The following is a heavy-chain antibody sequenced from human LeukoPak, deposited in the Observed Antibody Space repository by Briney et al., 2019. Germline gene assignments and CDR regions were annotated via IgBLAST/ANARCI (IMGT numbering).Heavy chain of an antibody. CDR2: IYYSGST. D-gene: IGHD5-12*01. CDR3: AREVEWLRRGYYYYYMDV. V-gene: IGHV4-39*07. Sequence: KPSETLSLTCTVSGGSISSSSYYWGWIRQPPGKGLEWIGSIYYSGSTYYNPSLKSRVTISVDTSKNQFSLKLSSVTAADTAVYYCAREVEWLRRGYYYYYMDVWGKGTTVTVSS. CDR1: GGSISSSSYY. J-gene: IGHJ6*03.